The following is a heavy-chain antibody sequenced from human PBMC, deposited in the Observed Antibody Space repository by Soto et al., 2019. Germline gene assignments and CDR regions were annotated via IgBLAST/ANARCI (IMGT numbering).Heavy chain of an antibody. D-gene: IGHD6-13*01. CDR3: AKDKWGQQLEPPDD. Sequence: GGSLRLSCAASGFTFSSYAMSWVRQAPGKGLEWVSAIRDSGDSTYYADFVRGRFTISRDNSKNTLYMQMNSLRAEDTAVYYCAKDKWGQQLEPPDDWGQRTLGTVSS. CDR1: GFTFSSYA. J-gene: IGHJ4*02. V-gene: IGHV3-23*01. CDR2: IRDSGDST.